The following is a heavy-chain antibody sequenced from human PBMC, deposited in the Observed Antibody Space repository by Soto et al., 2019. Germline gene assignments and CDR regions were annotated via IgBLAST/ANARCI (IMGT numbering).Heavy chain of an antibody. V-gene: IGHV4-30-2*01. CDR1: GGSISSGGYS. CDR3: ASVRGGYYYAMDV. CDR2: IYHSGST. Sequence: SETLSLTCAVSGGSISSGGYSWSWLRPPPGKGLEWIGYIYHSGSTNYNPSLKSRVTISVDKSKNQFSLKLSSVTAADTAVYYCASVRGGYYYAMDVWGQGTTVTVSS. D-gene: IGHD3-10*02. J-gene: IGHJ6*02.